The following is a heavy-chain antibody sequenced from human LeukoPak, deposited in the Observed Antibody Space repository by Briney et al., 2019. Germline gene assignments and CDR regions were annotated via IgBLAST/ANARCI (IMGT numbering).Heavy chain of an antibody. CDR2: ISAYNGNT. V-gene: IGHV1-18*01. CDR1: GYTFTSYG. Sequence: ASVTVSCKASGYTFTSYGISWVRQAPGQGLEWMGWISAYNGNTNYAQKLQGRVTMTADTSTSTAYMELRSLRSDDTAVYYCARDLGARSSWYYFDYRGQGTLVTVSS. J-gene: IGHJ4*02. CDR3: ARDLGARSSWYYFDY. D-gene: IGHD6-13*01.